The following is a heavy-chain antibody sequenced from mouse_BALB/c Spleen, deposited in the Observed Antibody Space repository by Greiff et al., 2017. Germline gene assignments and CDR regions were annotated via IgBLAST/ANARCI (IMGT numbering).Heavy chain of an antibody. D-gene: IGHD2-10*01. CDR3: TAYYGNSAWFAY. CDR2: INPSNGGT. Sequence: QVQLKESGAELVKPGASVKLSCKASGYTFTSYYMYWVKQRPGQGLEWIGEINPSNGGTNFNEKFKSKATLTVDKSSSTAYMQLSSLTSEDSAVYYCTAYYGNSAWFAYWGQGTLVTVSA. V-gene: IGHV1S81*02. J-gene: IGHJ3*01. CDR1: GYTFTSYY.